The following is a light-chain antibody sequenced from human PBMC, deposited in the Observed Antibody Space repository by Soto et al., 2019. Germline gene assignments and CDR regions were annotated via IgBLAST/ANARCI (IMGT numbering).Light chain of an antibody. CDR3: CSFASSSTFYV. Sequence: QSALTQPASGSGSPGQSITISCTGTASDVGSSNLVSWYQQYPGKAPKLIIYEGRRRPSGVSGRFSGAKSGNTASLTISGLQAEDEADYYCCSFASSSTFYVFGTGTKVTVL. J-gene: IGLJ1*01. V-gene: IGLV2-23*01. CDR1: ASDVGSSNL. CDR2: EGR.